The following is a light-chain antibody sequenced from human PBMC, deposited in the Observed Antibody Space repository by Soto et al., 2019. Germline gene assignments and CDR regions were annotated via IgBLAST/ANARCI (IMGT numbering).Light chain of an antibody. Sequence: QSALTQPPSASGSPGQSVTISCTGTSSDVGSYNYVSWYQQHPGKAPKLMIYEVSKRPSAVPDRFSGSKSGNTASLTVSGLQAEDEADYYCSAYAGSSTLFGGGTKLTVL. CDR2: EVS. J-gene: IGLJ2*01. CDR1: SSDVGSYNY. CDR3: SAYAGSSTL. V-gene: IGLV2-8*01.